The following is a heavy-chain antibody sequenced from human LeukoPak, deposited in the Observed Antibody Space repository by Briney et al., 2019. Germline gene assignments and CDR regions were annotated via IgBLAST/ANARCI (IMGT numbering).Heavy chain of an antibody. Sequence: ASVKVSCKASGYSFTAQYMHWLRQAPGQGLEWMGWINPNNGDTKYAQSFLGRVTMTRDTSTTTAYMELSSLRSDDTAVYFCAVYPRGVSTPLNASGGKGTRVTVSS. V-gene: IGHV1-2*02. CDR3: AVYPRGVSTPLNAS. J-gene: IGHJ4*02. D-gene: IGHD2-2*01. CDR1: GYSFTAQY. CDR2: INPNNGDT.